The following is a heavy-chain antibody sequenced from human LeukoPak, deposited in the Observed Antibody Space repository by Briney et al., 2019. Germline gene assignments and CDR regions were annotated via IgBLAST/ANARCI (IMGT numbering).Heavy chain of an antibody. CDR3: ARATVDYDSSGYYLTGFDY. V-gene: IGHV1-18*01. CDR2: ISAYNGNT. CDR1: GYTFTSYG. J-gene: IGHJ4*02. D-gene: IGHD3-22*01. Sequence: ASVKVSCKASGYTFTSYGISWVRQAPGQGLEWMGWISAYNGNTNYAQKLQGRVTMTTDTSTSTAYMELRSLRSDDTAVYYCARATVDYDSSGYYLTGFDYWGQGTLVTVSS.